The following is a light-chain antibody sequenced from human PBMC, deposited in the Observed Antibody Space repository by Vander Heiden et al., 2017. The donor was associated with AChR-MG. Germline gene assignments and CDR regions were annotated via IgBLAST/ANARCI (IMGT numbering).Light chain of an antibody. Sequence: QSALTQPASVSGSPGQSLTISCTGTSDDVGGSNYVSWYQHHPDQAPKLVIYDVYSRPSGVSHRFSGSKFGNTASLTISGLQPEDEADYFCSSYTTTITPVVFGGGTKLTVL. J-gene: IGLJ2*01. CDR1: SDDVGGSNY. CDR3: SSYTTTITPVV. CDR2: DVY. V-gene: IGLV2-14*03.